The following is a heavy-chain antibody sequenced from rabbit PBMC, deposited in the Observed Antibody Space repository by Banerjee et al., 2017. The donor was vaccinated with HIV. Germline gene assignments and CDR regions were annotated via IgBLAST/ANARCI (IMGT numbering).Heavy chain of an antibody. CDR1: AFSFSSSYY. CDR3: ARDWAVSGDRITFDL. V-gene: IGHV1S40*01. Sequence: QSLEESGGDLVKPGASLTLTCTTSAFSFSSSYYMCWVRQAPGKGLECIACIYGGSSGSTYYASWAKGRFTISKTSSTTVTLQMTSLTAADTATYFCARDWAVSGDRITFDLRGQGTLVTVS. J-gene: IGHJ3*01. D-gene: IGHD1-1*01. CDR2: IYGGSSGST.